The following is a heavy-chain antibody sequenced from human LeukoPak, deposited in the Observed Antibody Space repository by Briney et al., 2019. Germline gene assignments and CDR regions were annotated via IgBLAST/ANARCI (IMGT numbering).Heavy chain of an antibody. CDR1: GGSISSGSYY. V-gene: IGHV4-61*02. D-gene: IGHD2-15*01. J-gene: IGHJ4*02. CDR3: ARLNGGKFDF. Sequence: QVQLQESGPGLVKPSQTLSLTCTVSGGSISSGSYYWSWIRQPAGKGLEWIGRIYTSGSTNYNPSLKSRVTISVDTSKNQFSLKLSSVTAADTAVYYCARLNGGKFDFWGQGTLVAVSS. CDR2: IYTSGST.